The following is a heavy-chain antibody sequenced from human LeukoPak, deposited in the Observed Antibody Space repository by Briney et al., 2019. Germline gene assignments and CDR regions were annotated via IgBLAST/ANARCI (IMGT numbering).Heavy chain of an antibody. J-gene: IGHJ4*02. CDR3: TRGSITYDSSDFDH. Sequence: GGSLRLSCVASGFSFSNAWMNWVRQAPGKGLEWVGRIYSKTNGGTTEYAAPVKGRFTISRDDSKNTLYLQMNSLETEDTALYYCTRGSITYDSSDFDHWGQGTLVTVSS. D-gene: IGHD3-22*01. CDR1: GFSFSNAW. CDR2: IYSKTNGGTT. V-gene: IGHV3-15*07.